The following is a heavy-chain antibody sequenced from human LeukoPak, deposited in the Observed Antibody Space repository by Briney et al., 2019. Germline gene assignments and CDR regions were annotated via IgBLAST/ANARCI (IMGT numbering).Heavy chain of an antibody. D-gene: IGHD2-2*01. V-gene: IGHV3-21*01. CDR3: ARDRVVVVPAAIEDYFDY. J-gene: IGHJ4*02. CDR2: ISSSSSYI. Sequence: GGSLRLSCAASGFTFSSYSMNWVRQAPGKGLEWVSSISSSSSYIYYADSVKGRFTISRDNAKNSLYLQMNSLRAEDTAVYYCARDRVVVVPAAIEDYFDYWGQGTLVTVSS. CDR1: GFTFSSYS.